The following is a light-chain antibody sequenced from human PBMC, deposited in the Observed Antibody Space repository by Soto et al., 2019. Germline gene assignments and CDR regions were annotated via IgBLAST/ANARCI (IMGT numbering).Light chain of an antibody. CDR3: LIYYGDAWV. J-gene: IGLJ3*02. V-gene: IGLV7-43*01. Sequence: QTVVTQEPSLAVSPGGTVTLTCAYSTGAVTSGYYPNWFQQKPGQAPKALIYSISNKHSWTPARFSGSLLGGKAALTLSGVQPEDEAEYYCLIYYGDAWVFGGGTKLTVL. CDR2: SIS. CDR1: TGAVTSGYY.